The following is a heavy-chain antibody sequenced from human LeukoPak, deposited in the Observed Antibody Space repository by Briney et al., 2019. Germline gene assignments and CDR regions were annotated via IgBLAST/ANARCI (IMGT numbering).Heavy chain of an antibody. CDR3: ASTRDSGFDY. CDR2: IDHIIGTA. Sequence: SVKVSCKASGCTFTNHAIHWVRQAPGQGLEWMEGIDHIIGTANYAPKFQRIVTITANTTTRTSYIKLSRLISEDTAVYYCASTRDSGFDYWGQGSLVTVSS. D-gene: IGHD1-26*01. V-gene: IGHV1-69*06. J-gene: IGHJ4*02. CDR1: GCTFTNHA.